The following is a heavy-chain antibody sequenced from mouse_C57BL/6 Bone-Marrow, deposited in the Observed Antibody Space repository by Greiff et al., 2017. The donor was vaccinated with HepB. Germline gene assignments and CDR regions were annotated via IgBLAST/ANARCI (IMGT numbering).Heavy chain of an antibody. CDR1: GYTFTNYL. CDR3: GRDGGYDIDY. J-gene: IGHJ2*01. Sequence: QVQLQQSGAELVRPGASVKLSCTASGYTFTNYLMQWVKQRPGQGLEWIGVIDPDSGYTNYTEKFKGKATLTADTSSSTAYMQLSSLTSEDSAVYFCGRDGGYDIDYWGQGTTLTVSS. D-gene: IGHD2-14*01. V-gene: IGHV1-54*01. CDR2: IDPDSGYT.